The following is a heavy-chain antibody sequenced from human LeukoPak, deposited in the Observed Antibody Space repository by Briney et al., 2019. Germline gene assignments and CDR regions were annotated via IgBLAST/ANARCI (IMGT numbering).Heavy chain of an antibody. D-gene: IGHD5-24*01. CDR3: ARTRRDGYPGRWYFDL. CDR1: GGSISSSSYY. CDR2: IYYSGST. V-gene: IGHV4-39*07. J-gene: IGHJ2*01. Sequence: SETLSLTCTVSGGSISSSSYYWGWIRQPPGKGLEWIGSIYYSGSTYYNPSLKSRVTISVDTSKNQFSLKLSSVTAADTAVYYCARTRRDGYPGRWYFDLWGRGTLVTVSS.